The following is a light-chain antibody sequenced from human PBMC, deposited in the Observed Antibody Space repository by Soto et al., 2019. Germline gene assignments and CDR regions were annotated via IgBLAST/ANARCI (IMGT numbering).Light chain of an antibody. V-gene: IGLV1-44*01. J-gene: IGLJ1*01. CDR1: TSNIGSNP. CDR2: SNI. CDR3: AAWDDSLNGYV. Sequence: QSVVTQPPSASGTPGQRVTISCSGTTSNIGSNPVNWYQQLPGTAPKLLIYSNIQRPSGVPDRLSGSKSGTSASLAIRGLHSEDEADYYCAAWDDSLNGYVFGTGTKLTVL.